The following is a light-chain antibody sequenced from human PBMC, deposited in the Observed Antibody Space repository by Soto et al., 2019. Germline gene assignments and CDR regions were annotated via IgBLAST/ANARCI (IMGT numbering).Light chain of an antibody. Sequence: QSVLTQPASVSGSPGQSIAISCTGVRTVVDGYDYVSWYQQHPGQAPQLIIYDVYNRPSGVSHRFSGSKSGNTASLTISGLQAEDEADYYCTSYTSSSTYVFGTGTKVTVL. CDR1: RTVVDGYDY. CDR3: TSYTSSSTYV. CDR2: DVY. V-gene: IGLV2-14*03. J-gene: IGLJ1*01.